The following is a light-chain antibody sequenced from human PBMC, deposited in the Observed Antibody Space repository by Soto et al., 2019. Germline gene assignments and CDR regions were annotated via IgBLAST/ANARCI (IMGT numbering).Light chain of an antibody. V-gene: IGLV2-8*01. CDR3: TSYTSSYIFV. CDR2: QVS. Sequence: HSELTQAPSGSGFPGQSGSISCTRTSSDVGASEYVSWYQQHPGKAPKLMIYQVSKRPSGVPDRFSGSRSGNTASLTVSGLQAEDEADYYCTSYTSSYIFVLGGGTKVTVL. CDR1: SSDVGASEY. J-gene: IGLJ1*01.